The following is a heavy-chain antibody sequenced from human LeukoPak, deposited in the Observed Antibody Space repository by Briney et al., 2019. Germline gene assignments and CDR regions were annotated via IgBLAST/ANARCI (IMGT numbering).Heavy chain of an antibody. V-gene: IGHV4-34*01. CDR3: VRVEGITIFGVVPQGMDV. Sequence: PSETLSLTCAVYGGSFSGYYWSWIRQPPGKGLEWIGEINHSGSTNYNPSLKSRVTISVDTSKNQFSLKLSSVTAADTAVYYCVRVEGITIFGVVPQGMDVWGQGTTVTVSS. D-gene: IGHD3-3*01. CDR1: GGSFSGYY. CDR2: INHSGST. J-gene: IGHJ6*02.